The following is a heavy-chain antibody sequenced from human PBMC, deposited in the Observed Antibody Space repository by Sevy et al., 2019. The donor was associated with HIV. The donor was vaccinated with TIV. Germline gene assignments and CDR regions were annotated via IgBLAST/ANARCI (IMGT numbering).Heavy chain of an antibody. J-gene: IGHJ5*02. V-gene: IGHV1-18*01. CDR2: IGACNGNR. Sequence: ASVKVSCKASGYTFSTYGISWVRQAPGQGLEWMGWIGACNGNRKYAQKFQDRITMTTDTSTSTAYMELRSLRSDDTAVYFCARLSTARGESNWFDPWGQGTLVTVSS. CDR3: ARLSTARGESNWFDP. CDR1: GYTFSTYG. D-gene: IGHD3-16*01.